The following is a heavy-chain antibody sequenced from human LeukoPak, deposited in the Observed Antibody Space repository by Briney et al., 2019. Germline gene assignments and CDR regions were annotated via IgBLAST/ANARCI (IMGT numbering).Heavy chain of an antibody. J-gene: IGHJ4*02. V-gene: IGHV3-7*01. CDR3: ARGRGVDY. D-gene: IGHD3-10*01. Sequence: GSLRLSCAASGFTFSGYWMSWVRQAPGKGLEWVANIKRDGGEKYYVDSAKGRFTISRDNAKNSLYLQMNSLRAEDTAVYYCARGRGVDYWGQGTLVTVSS. CDR1: GFTFSGYW. CDR2: IKRDGGEK.